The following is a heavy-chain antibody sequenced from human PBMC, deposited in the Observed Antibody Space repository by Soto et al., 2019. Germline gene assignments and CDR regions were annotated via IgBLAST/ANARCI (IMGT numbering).Heavy chain of an antibody. CDR2: IYTSGST. CDR1: GTSVSNYY. D-gene: IGHD5-18*01. V-gene: IGHV4-4*07. J-gene: IGHJ4*02. CDR3: ARGGIQLSYAFDY. Sequence: SETLSLTCSVCGTSVSNYYWSWIRQPAGKGLEHIGRIYTSGSTSYNPSLKSRVTMSMDTSQTQIYLNLTSVTAADTAVYYCARGGIQLSYAFDYWGQGIQVTVSS.